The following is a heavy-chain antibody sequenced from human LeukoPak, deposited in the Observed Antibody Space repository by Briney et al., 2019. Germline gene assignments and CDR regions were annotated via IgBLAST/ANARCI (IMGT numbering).Heavy chain of an antibody. D-gene: IGHD6-13*01. CDR3: ARDFGGIAAAGTVGAFDI. V-gene: IGHV3-33*01. J-gene: IGHJ3*02. CDR1: GFTFSSYG. CDR2: IWYDGSNK. Sequence: GGSLRLSCAASGFTFSSYGMHWVRQAPGKGLEWVAVIWYDGSNKYYADSVKGRFTISRDNSKNMLYLQMNSLRAEDTAVFYCARDFGGIAAAGTVGAFDIWGQGTMVTVSS.